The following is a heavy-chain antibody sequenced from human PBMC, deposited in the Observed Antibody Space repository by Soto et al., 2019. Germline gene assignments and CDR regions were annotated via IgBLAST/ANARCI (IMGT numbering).Heavy chain of an antibody. CDR2: INPTLDST. V-gene: IGHV1-69*06. Sequence: QEQVVQSGPAMKKPGSSVKVSCRASGIMSSGYGFSWVRQAPGQGLQWVGVINPTLDSTHYAQNLQGRVSITVDKSTDTAYLEVTSLRLEDTAIYFCATMKRARLDSWGRGTVVTVSS. D-gene: IGHD6-25*01. J-gene: IGHJ4*02. CDR1: GIMSSGYG. CDR3: ATMKRARLDS.